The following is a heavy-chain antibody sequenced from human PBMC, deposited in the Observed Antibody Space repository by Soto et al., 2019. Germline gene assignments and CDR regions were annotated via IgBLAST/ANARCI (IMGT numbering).Heavy chain of an antibody. CDR2: IYYSGST. CDR1: GDSISSGGYY. D-gene: IGHD6-13*01. Sequence: QVQLQESGPGLVKPSQTLSLTCTVSGDSISSGGYYWSWIRQHPGKGLEWIWYIYYSGSTYYNPSLQRRVTISVDTSKNQFALELSSVTAADTAVYHCAKSVGVAAAGPFDYWGQGTLVTVSS. J-gene: IGHJ4*02. V-gene: IGHV4-31*03. CDR3: AKSVGVAAAGPFDY.